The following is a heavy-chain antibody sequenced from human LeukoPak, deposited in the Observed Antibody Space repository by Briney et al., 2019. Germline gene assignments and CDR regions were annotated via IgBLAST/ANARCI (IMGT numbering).Heavy chain of an antibody. Sequence: ASVKVSCKASGYTFTSYGISWVRQAPGQGLEWMGWIGAYNGNTNYAQKLQGRVTMTTDTSTSTAYMELRSLRSDDTAVYYCARDSYCSGGSCRQSFRYWGQGTLVTVSS. V-gene: IGHV1-18*01. CDR2: IGAYNGNT. CDR1: GYTFTSYG. CDR3: ARDSYCSGGSCRQSFRY. D-gene: IGHD2-15*01. J-gene: IGHJ4*02.